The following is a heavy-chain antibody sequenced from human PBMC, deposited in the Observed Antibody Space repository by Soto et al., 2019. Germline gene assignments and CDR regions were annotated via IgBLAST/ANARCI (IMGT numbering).Heavy chain of an antibody. Sequence: SETLSLTCTVSGGSISSSSYYWGWIRQPPGKGLEWIGSIYYSGSTYYNPSLKSRVTISVDTSKNQFSLKLSSVTAADTAVYYCARSDFWSGYYLSWFVPWRQGTLVTVSS. CDR2: IYYSGST. J-gene: IGHJ5*02. CDR3: ARSDFWSGYYLSWFVP. D-gene: IGHD3-3*01. V-gene: IGHV4-39*01. CDR1: GGSISSSSYY.